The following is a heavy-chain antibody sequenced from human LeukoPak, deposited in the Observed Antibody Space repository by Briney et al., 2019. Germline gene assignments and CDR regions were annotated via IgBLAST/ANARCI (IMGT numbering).Heavy chain of an antibody. Sequence: WASVKVSCKASGYTFTGYYMHWVRQAPGQGLEWMGWINPKSGGTKYAQKFQGRVTMTRDTSISTAYIDVSRLTSDDTAVYYCARDRGLLWFGEPPFDYWGQGTLVTVSS. CDR2: INPKSGGT. CDR3: ARDRGLLWFGEPPFDY. V-gene: IGHV1-2*02. CDR1: GYTFTGYY. J-gene: IGHJ4*02. D-gene: IGHD3-10*01.